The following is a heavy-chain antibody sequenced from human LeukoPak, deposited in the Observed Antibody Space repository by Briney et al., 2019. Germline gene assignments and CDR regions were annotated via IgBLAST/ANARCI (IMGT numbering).Heavy chain of an antibody. CDR1: GFTFDDHG. CDR3: ARDKDCSGGSCYSSWTFDY. J-gene: IGHJ4*02. CDR2: ISWSSGII. V-gene: IGHV3-9*01. D-gene: IGHD2-15*01. Sequence: GGSLRLSCAASGFTFDDHGMHWVRQAPGKGLEWVSGISWSSGIIGYADSVKGRFTISRDNAKNSLYLQMDSLRAEDTAVYYCARDKDCSGGSCYSSWTFDYWGQGTLVTVSS.